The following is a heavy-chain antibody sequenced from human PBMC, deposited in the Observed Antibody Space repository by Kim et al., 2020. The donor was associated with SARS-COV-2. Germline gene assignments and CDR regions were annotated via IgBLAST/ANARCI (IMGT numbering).Heavy chain of an antibody. Sequence: GRFTISRDNSKNTLYLQMNSLRAEDTAVYYCAKDRIIRGVLRYFDWYWDYWGQGTLVTVSS. D-gene: IGHD3-9*01. J-gene: IGHJ4*02. CDR3: AKDRIIRGVLRYFDWYWDY. V-gene: IGHV3-23*01.